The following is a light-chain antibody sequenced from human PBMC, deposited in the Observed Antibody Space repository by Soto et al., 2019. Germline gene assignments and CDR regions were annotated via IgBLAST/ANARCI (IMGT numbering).Light chain of an antibody. J-gene: IGKJ5*01. Sequence: EVVLTQSPGTLSLSRDERATLSCRASERIYSAYLGWYQQKPGQAPRLLIYDTSTRATGIPARFSGSGSGTELTLTISSLQSEDFAVYYCQQYTNWPPITFGQGTRLEIK. CDR1: ERIYSAY. V-gene: IGKV3-15*01. CDR3: QQYTNWPPIT. CDR2: DTS.